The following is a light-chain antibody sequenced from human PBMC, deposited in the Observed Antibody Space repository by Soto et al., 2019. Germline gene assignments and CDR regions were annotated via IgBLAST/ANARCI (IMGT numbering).Light chain of an antibody. CDR3: QQYGT. J-gene: IGKJ1*01. CDR1: QSISSW. Sequence: DIQMTQSPSTLSASVGDRVTITCRASQSISSWLAWYQQKPWKAPKLLIYDASSLESGVPSRFSGSGSGTEFTLTISSLQPDDFATYYFQQYGTFGKGTKVEIK. CDR2: DAS. V-gene: IGKV1-5*01.